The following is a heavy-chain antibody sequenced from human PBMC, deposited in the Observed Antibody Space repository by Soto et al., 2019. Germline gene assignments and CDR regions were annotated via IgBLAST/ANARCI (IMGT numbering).Heavy chain of an antibody. CDR3: ARGLTTVTTVRYFDY. J-gene: IGHJ4*02. CDR2: INHSGST. CDR1: GGSFSGYY. Sequence: QVQLQQWGAGLLKPSETLSLTCAVYGGSFSGYYWSWIRQPPGKGLEWIGEINHSGSTNYNPSLKSRGTISVDTSKNQFSLKLSSVTAADTAVYYCARGLTTVTTVRYFDYWGQGTLVTVSS. D-gene: IGHD4-17*01. V-gene: IGHV4-34*01.